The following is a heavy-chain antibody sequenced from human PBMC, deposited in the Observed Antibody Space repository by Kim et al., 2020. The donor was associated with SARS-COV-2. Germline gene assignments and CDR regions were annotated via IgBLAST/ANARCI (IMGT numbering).Heavy chain of an antibody. CDR3: ARGASGREEDFDYYAPP. Sequence: SETLSLTCAVYGGSFSGYYWSWIRQPPGKGLEWIGEINHSGSTNYNPSLKSRVTISVDTSKNQFSLKLSSVTAADTAVYYCARGASGREEDFDYYAPPWGQGTLVTVSS. D-gene: IGHD3-22*01. J-gene: IGHJ5*02. CDR2: INHSGST. CDR1: GGSFSGYY. V-gene: IGHV4-34*01.